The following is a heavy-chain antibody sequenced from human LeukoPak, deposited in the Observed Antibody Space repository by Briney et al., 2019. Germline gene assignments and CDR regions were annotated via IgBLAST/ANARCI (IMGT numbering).Heavy chain of an antibody. D-gene: IGHD5-12*01. CDR2: ISTSGTTI. V-gene: IGHV3-48*03. CDR3: ASRQRYGGYDY. J-gene: IGHJ4*02. Sequence: GGSLRLSCAASGFVFSSYEMNWVRQAPGKGLQWVSYISTSGTTIHYADSVKGRFTFSRDNAKNLVYLQMSSLRAEDTAVYYCASRQRYGGYDYWGQGTLVTVSS. CDR1: GFVFSSYE.